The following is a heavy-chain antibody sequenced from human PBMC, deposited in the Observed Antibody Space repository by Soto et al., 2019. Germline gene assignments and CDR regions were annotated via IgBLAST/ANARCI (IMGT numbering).Heavy chain of an antibody. J-gene: IGHJ4*02. D-gene: IGHD6-19*01. CDR2: IKQDGSEK. V-gene: IGHV3-7*05. Sequence: GGSLRLSCAASGFTFSSYWMSWVRQAPGKGLEWVANIKQDGSEKYYVDSVKGRFTISRDNAKNTLYRQMNSLRAEDTAVYYCAREGSGAVAGDVSYFDYWGQGTLVTVSS. CDR3: AREGSGAVAGDVSYFDY. CDR1: GFTFSSYW.